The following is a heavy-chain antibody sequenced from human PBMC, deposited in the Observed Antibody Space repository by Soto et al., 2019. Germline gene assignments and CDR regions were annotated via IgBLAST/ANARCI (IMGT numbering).Heavy chain of an antibody. CDR2: INAGNGNT. Sequence: GASVEVSCKASGYTFTIYAMHWVRQAPGQRLEWMGWINAGNGNTKYSQKFQGRVTITRDTSASTAYMELSSLRSEDTAVYYCARAIWFGELLPNYYLDYWGQGTLVTVSS. CDR3: ARAIWFGELLPNYYLDY. V-gene: IGHV1-3*01. CDR1: GYTFTIYA. D-gene: IGHD3-10*01. J-gene: IGHJ4*02.